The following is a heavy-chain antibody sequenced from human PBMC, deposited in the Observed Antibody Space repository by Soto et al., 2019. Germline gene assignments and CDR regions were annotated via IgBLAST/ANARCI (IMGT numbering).Heavy chain of an antibody. D-gene: IGHD3-10*01. CDR3: VHAIKGSGSYYKGYFFDS. CDR2: IYWDGDK. V-gene: IGHV2-5*02. CDR1: GFTLNTSGVR. Sequence: QITLEASGPTLLKPTQTLTLTCTVSGFTLNTSGVRVDWIRQPPGKALEWLALIYWDGDKRYSPSLKSRLTITKDTSNTQVVLSLTNMDPAETATYYCVHAIKGSGSYYKGYFFDSWGQGTRVTVSS. J-gene: IGHJ4*02.